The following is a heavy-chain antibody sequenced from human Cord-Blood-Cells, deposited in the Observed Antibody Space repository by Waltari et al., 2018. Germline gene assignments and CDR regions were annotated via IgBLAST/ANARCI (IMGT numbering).Heavy chain of an antibody. Sequence: QVQLQQWGAGLLKPSETLSLTCAVYGRPFSGSSWSWLRQPPGEGLEWIGEINHSGSTNYNPSLKSRVTISVDTSKNQFSLKLSSVTAADTAVYYCARYSSSWYYFDYWGQGTLVTVSS. J-gene: IGHJ4*02. CDR2: INHSGST. CDR1: GRPFSGSS. V-gene: IGHV4-34*01. CDR3: ARYSSSWYYFDY. D-gene: IGHD6-13*01.